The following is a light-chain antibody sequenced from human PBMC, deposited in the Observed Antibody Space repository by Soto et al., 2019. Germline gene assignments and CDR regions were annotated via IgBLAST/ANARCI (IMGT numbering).Light chain of an antibody. CDR2: GAS. V-gene: IGKV3-15*01. CDR3: HPYNTWPPGT. CDR1: QSVGGN. J-gene: IGKJ2*02. Sequence: EIVMTQSPATLSVSPGERATLSCRASQSVGGNLAWYQQKPGRAPRLLVYGASTRATGISARFSGSGSGTEFTLTISSLQSEEFAVYYCHPYNTWPPGTFGQGTKLEMK.